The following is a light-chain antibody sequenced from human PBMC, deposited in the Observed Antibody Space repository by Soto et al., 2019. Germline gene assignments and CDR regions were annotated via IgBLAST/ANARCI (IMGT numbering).Light chain of an antibody. CDR2: DAS. Sequence: IVMTHSPGTLSVSPGERATLFFRASQSVRSSLARYQQKPGQAPRLFIYDASTRATGIPARFTGSGSGTEFTLTISSLQSEDFAVYYCQQYNSWPEKFGQGTKVDIK. V-gene: IGKV3-15*01. J-gene: IGKJ1*01. CDR1: QSVRSS. CDR3: QQYNSWPEK.